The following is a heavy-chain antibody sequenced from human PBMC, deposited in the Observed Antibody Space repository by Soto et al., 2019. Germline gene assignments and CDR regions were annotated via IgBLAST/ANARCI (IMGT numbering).Heavy chain of an antibody. Sequence: SVKVSCKASGDTFSSYAISWVRQAPGQGLEWMGGIIPIFGTANYAQKFQGRVTITADESTSTAYMELSSLRSEDTAVYYCARAAAAGLGGYYYYGMDVWGQGTTVTVSS. CDR3: ARAAAAGLGGYYYYGMDV. D-gene: IGHD6-13*01. CDR2: IIPIFGTA. V-gene: IGHV1-69*13. J-gene: IGHJ6*02. CDR1: GDTFSSYA.